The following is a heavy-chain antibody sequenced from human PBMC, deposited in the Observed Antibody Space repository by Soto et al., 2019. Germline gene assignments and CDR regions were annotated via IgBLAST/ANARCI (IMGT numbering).Heavy chain of an antibody. J-gene: IGHJ6*02. CDR1: GGSIISSRCY. CDR3: ACIFSGGYGYGFYYYGMDV. Sequence: SETLSLTCPVTGGSIISSRCYWGWIRQPPGKGLEWIGSIYYSGSTYYNPSLKSRVTISVDTSKNQFSLKLSSVTAADTAVYYCACIFSGGYGYGFYYYGMDVWGQGTTVT. D-gene: IGHD5-18*01. V-gene: IGHV4-39*01. CDR2: IYYSGST.